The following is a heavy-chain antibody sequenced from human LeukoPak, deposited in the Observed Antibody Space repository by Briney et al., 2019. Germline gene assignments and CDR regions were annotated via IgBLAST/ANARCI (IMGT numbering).Heavy chain of an antibody. CDR3: ARNLLDYYDSSESSDAGGYYFDY. D-gene: IGHD3-22*01. V-gene: IGHV1-8*03. Sequence: ASVKVSCKASGYTFTSYDINWVRQATGQGLEWMGWMNPNSGNTGYAQKFQGRVTITRNTSISTAYMELSSLRSEDTAVYYCARNLLDYYDSSESSDAGGYYFDYWGQATLVTVSS. CDR1: GYTFTSYD. J-gene: IGHJ4*02. CDR2: MNPNSGNT.